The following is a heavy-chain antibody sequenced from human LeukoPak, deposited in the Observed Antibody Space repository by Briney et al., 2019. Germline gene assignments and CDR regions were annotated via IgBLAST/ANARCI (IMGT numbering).Heavy chain of an antibody. CDR3: AREVELLGFDY. Sequence: GRSLRLSRAASGFTFSSYAMHWVRQAPGKGLEWVAVISYDGSNKYYADSVKGRFTISRDNSKNTLYLQMNSLRAEDTAVYYCAREVELLGFDYWGQGTLVTVSS. D-gene: IGHD1-7*01. J-gene: IGHJ4*02. V-gene: IGHV3-30*01. CDR2: ISYDGSNK. CDR1: GFTFSSYA.